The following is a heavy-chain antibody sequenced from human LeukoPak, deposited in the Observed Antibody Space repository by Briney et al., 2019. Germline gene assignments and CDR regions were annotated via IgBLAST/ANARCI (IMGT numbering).Heavy chain of an antibody. D-gene: IGHD4-17*01. CDR2: INPNSGGT. Sequence: ASVKVSCKASGYTFTGYYMRWVRQAPGQGLEWMGRINPNSGGTNYAQKFQGRVTMTRDTSISTAYMELSRLRSDDTAVYYCARARDYGDYELPDYWGQGTLVTVSS. V-gene: IGHV1-2*06. CDR1: GYTFTGYY. J-gene: IGHJ4*02. CDR3: ARARDYGDYELPDY.